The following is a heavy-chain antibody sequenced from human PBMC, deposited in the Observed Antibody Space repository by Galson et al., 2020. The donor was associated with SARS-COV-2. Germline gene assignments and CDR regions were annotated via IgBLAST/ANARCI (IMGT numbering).Heavy chain of an antibody. Sequence: GGALRLSCSASGFTFSDYNINWIRQAPGKGLEHVSSTSTSGGSVSYADSAKGRFTMSRANAKNSLYLQMNSLRAEDTPVYYCVRSGDRPDRYWGHGTLVTCSS. CDR1: GFTFSDYN. CDR2: TSTSGGSV. D-gene: IGHD1-26*01. CDR3: VRSGDRPDRY. J-gene: IGHJ4*01. V-gene: IGHV3-11*04.